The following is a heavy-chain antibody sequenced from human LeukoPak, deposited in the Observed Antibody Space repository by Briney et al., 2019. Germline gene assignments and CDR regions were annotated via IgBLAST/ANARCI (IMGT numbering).Heavy chain of an antibody. CDR3: ARSLWPEDY. D-gene: IGHD5-18*01. V-gene: IGHV3-7*01. Sequence: SGGSLRLSCAASGFTFSSYWMSWVRQAPGKGLEWVANIKQDGSEKNYVDSVKGRFTISRDNAKTSLYLQMNSLRVEDTAVYYCARSLWPEDYWGQGTLVTVSS. J-gene: IGHJ4*02. CDR2: IKQDGSEK. CDR1: GFTFSSYW.